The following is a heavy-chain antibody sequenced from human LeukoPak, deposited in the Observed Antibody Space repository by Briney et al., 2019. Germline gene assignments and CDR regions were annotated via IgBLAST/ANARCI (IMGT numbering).Heavy chain of an antibody. CDR3: AREGDGSPARGWFDL. J-gene: IGHJ5*02. Sequence: ASVKVSCKASGYSFSNYGITWVRQAPGQGLEWMGWISAYNGNTNYAQKFQGRVTMTRDTSTSTAYMELRSLRSDDTAVYYCAREGDGSPARGWFDLWGQGTLVIVSS. CDR2: ISAYNGNT. D-gene: IGHD3-16*01. V-gene: IGHV1-18*01. CDR1: GYSFSNYG.